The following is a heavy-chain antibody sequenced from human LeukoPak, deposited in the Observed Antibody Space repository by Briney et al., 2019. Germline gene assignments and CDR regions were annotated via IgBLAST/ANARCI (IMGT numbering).Heavy chain of an antibody. V-gene: IGHV1-18*01. CDR1: VYTFTIYG. CDR2: INTYNGNT. Sequence: GASVRVSYKVSVYTFTIYGMSWVRQAPGQGGEWMGWINTYNGNTNYAQNLQGRVTITPDTSTSTAYMELRRLRSEDTAVYYCARDSLPYYYDSSGYGGAAFDIWGQGTMVTVSS. J-gene: IGHJ3*02. D-gene: IGHD3-22*01. CDR3: ARDSLPYYYDSSGYGGAAFDI.